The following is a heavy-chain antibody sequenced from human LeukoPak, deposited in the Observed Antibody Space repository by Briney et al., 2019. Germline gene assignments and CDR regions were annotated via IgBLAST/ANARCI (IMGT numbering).Heavy chain of an antibody. Sequence: SETLSLTCTVSDGSISGYYWSWIRQPPGKGLEWIGYIFYSGSTNYNPSLKSRVTISVDTSKKQFSLKLSSVTAADTAVYYCARLIGVAARFDYWGQGTLVTVYS. D-gene: IGHD6-13*01. V-gene: IGHV4-59*01. CDR3: ARLIGVAARFDY. CDR1: DGSISGYY. CDR2: IFYSGST. J-gene: IGHJ4*02.